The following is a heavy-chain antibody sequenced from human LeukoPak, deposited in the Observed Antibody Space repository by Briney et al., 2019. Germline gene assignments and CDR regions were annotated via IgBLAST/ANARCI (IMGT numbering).Heavy chain of an antibody. CDR2: ISGGGGIT. Sequence: GGSLRLSCAASGFRFRTYGMNWVRQAPGKGLEWVSAISGGGGITYYADSVKGRFTISRDNSKNTLYLQMNSLRAEDTAVYYCAKSLTEWELRDFDYWGQGTLVTVSS. J-gene: IGHJ4*02. D-gene: IGHD1-26*01. CDR1: GFRFRTYG. CDR3: AKSLTEWELRDFDY. V-gene: IGHV3-23*01.